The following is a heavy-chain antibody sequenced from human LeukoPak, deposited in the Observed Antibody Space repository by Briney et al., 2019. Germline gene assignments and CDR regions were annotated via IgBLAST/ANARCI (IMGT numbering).Heavy chain of an antibody. D-gene: IGHD4/OR15-4a*01. CDR1: GFTFSSYS. CDR2: ISSSSSYI. Sequence: GGPLRLSCAASGFTFSSYSMNWVRQAPGKGLVWVSSISSSSSYICYADSVKGRFTISRDNAKNSLYLQMNSLRAEDTAVYYCVTGYGGNYDWGQGTLVTVSS. J-gene: IGHJ4*02. V-gene: IGHV3-21*01. CDR3: VTGYGGNYD.